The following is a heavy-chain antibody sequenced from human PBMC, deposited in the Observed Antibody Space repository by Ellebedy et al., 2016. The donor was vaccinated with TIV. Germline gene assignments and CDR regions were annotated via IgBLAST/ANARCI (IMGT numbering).Heavy chain of an antibody. CDR2: ISYDGSNK. D-gene: IGHD3-22*01. V-gene: IGHV3-30*18. J-gene: IGHJ4*02. Sequence: PGGSLRLSCAASGFTFSSYGMHRVRQAPGKGLEWVAVISYDGSNKYYADSVKGRFTISRDNSKNTLYLQMNSLRAEDTAVYYCAKADYDSSGSGADYWGQGTLVTVSS. CDR3: AKADYDSSGSGADY. CDR1: GFTFSSYG.